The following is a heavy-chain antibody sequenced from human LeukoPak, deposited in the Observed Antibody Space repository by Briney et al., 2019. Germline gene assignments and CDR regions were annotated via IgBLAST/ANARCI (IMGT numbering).Heavy chain of an antibody. CDR3: ARDGSPNYGYYAFFDN. J-gene: IGHJ4*02. V-gene: IGHV3-21*01. CDR1: GFTFSGHS. CDR2: ITSTATHT. D-gene: IGHD1-26*01. Sequence: DPGGCLRLSCATSGFTFSGHSMSWVRQAPGKGLEWVSSITSTATHTYYADSVKGRFTISRDNAKNSLILQTSSLTVADTGIYYCARDGSPNYGYYAFFDNWGQGTLVTVSS.